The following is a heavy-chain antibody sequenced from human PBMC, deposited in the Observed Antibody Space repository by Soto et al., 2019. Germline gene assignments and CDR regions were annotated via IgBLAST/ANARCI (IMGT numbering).Heavy chain of an antibody. V-gene: IGHV3-9*01. J-gene: IGHJ4*02. D-gene: IGHD6-19*01. Sequence: EVQLVESGGGLVQPGRSLRLSCAASGFTFDDYAMHWVRQAPGKGLEWVSGISWNSGSIGCADSVKGRFTISRDNAKNSLYLQMNSLRAEDTALYYCAKDRYSSGGDLSGYWGQGTLVTVSS. CDR2: ISWNSGSI. CDR1: GFTFDDYA. CDR3: AKDRYSSGGDLSGY.